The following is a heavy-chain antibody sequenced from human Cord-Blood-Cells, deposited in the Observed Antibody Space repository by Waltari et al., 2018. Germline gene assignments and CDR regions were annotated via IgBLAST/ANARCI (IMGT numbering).Heavy chain of an antibody. J-gene: IGHJ4*02. Sequence: QLQLQESGPGLVKPSETLSLTCTVSGGSISSSSYYWGWIRQPPGKGLEWIGSIYYSGSTNSNTSLNSRVTISVDTSKNQFSLKLSSVTAADTAVYYCAESATVVTPYYFDYWGQGTLVTVSS. CDR3: AESATVVTPYYFDY. CDR1: GGSISSSSYY. CDR2: IYYSGST. D-gene: IGHD4-17*01. V-gene: IGHV4-39*01.